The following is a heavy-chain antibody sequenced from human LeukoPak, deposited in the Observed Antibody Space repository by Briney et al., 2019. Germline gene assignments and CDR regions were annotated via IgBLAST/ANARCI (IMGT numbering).Heavy chain of an antibody. J-gene: IGHJ4*02. D-gene: IGHD3-10*01. Sequence: GGSLRLSCAASGFTFSSYWMHWVRQTPGKGLLWVSRINTDGSSTIYADSVKGRFTISRDNAKHTLYLQMNSLRVEDTAVYYCIRDPYGPDYWGQGTLVTVSS. V-gene: IGHV3-74*01. CDR3: IRDPYGPDY. CDR2: INTDGSST. CDR1: GFTFSSYW.